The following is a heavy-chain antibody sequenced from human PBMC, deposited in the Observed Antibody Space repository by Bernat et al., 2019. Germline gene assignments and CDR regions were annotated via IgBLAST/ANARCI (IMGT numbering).Heavy chain of an antibody. CDR1: GFTFSSYE. D-gene: IGHD6-19*01. CDR3: ARDAAVAGSSEFDY. Sequence: EVQLVESGGGLVQPGGSLRLSCAASGFTFSSYEMNWVRQAPGKGLEGVSYISSSGSTIYYADSVKGRFTISRDNAKNSLYLQMNSLRAEDTAVYYCARDAAVAGSSEFDYWGQGTLVTVSS. J-gene: IGHJ4*02. CDR2: ISSSGSTI. V-gene: IGHV3-48*03.